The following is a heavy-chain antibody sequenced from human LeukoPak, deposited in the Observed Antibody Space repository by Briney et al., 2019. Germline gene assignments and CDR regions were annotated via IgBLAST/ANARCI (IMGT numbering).Heavy chain of an antibody. J-gene: IGHJ4*02. D-gene: IGHD3-16*02. CDR1: GFTFDDYA. CDR2: ISWNSGSI. Sequence: GGSLRLSCAASGFTFDDYAMHWVRQAPGKGLEWVSGISWNSGSIGYADSVKGRFTISRDNAKNSLYLQMNSLRAEDTAVYYCAREKAARDYDYVWGSYRQAPFDYWGQGTLVTVSS. CDR3: AREKAARDYDYVWGSYRQAPFDY. V-gene: IGHV3-9*01.